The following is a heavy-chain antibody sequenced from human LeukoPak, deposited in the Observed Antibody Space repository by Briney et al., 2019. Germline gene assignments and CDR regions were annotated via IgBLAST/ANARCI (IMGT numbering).Heavy chain of an antibody. CDR3: ARYNYYGSSAYYREGYFDY. CDR1: GGSISSYY. CDR2: IYYRGST. Sequence: SESLSLTCAVSGGSISSYYWSWIRQPPGKGLEWIGYIYYRGSTNYNPSLKSRVTISVDTSKNQFSLKLSSVTAADTAMYYCARYNYYGSSAYYREGYFDYWGQGTLVTVSS. D-gene: IGHD3-22*01. V-gene: IGHV4-59*01. J-gene: IGHJ4*02.